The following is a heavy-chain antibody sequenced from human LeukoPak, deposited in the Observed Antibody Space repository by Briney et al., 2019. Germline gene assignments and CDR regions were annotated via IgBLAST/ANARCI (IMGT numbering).Heavy chain of an antibody. CDR3: ASVRKGYCSSTSCYAKGYYYYYMDV. Sequence: NPSETLPLTCTVSGGSISSYYWSWIRQPAGKGLEWIGRIYTSGSTNYNPSLKSRVTMSVDTSKNQFSLKLSSVTAADTAVYYCASVRKGYCSSTSCYAKGYYYYYMDVWGKGTTVTISS. J-gene: IGHJ6*03. V-gene: IGHV4-4*07. CDR2: IYTSGST. D-gene: IGHD2-2*01. CDR1: GGSISSYY.